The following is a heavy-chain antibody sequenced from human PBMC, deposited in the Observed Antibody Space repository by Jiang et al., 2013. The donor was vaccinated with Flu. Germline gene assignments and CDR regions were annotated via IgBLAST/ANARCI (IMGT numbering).Heavy chain of an antibody. D-gene: IGHD4-17*01. CDR2: IYWDDDR. Sequence: KPTQTLTLTCTFSGFSLSTSGVGVGWIRQPPGKALEWLALIYWDDDRRYSPSLKSRLTITKGTSKNQVVLTMTNMDPVDTATYYCARQHDGDYDLYWYFDLWGRGTLVTVSS. CDR3: ARQHDGDYDLYWYFDL. J-gene: IGHJ2*01. CDR1: GFSLSTSGVG. V-gene: IGHV2-5*02.